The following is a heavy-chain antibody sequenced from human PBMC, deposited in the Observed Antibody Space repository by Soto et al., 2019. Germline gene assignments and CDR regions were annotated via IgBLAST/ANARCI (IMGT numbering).Heavy chain of an antibody. CDR1: GFTFSDYY. CDR3: ARARGYDFWSGYWNDY. D-gene: IGHD3-3*01. Sequence: LGGSLRLSCAASGFTFSDYYMSWIRQAPGKGLEWVSYISSSGSTIYYADSVKGRFTISRDNAKNSLYLQMNSLRAEDTAVYYCARARGYDFWSGYWNDYWGQGTLVTVSS. V-gene: IGHV3-11*01. J-gene: IGHJ4*02. CDR2: ISSSGSTI.